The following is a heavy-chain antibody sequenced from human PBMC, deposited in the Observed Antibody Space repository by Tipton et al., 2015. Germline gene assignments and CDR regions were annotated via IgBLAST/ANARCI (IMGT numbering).Heavy chain of an antibody. J-gene: IGHJ3*02. CDR2: IYDSGST. Sequence: TLSLTCTVSGGSISSSSYYWGWIRQPPGKGLEWIGSIYDSGSTYYNPSLESRVTISVDTSKKQFSLKVNSVTAADTAVYYCARTQGYFDGSGYYYDAFDIWGQGTMVTVSS. V-gene: IGHV4-39*07. CDR3: ARTQGYFDGSGYYYDAFDI. CDR1: GGSISSSSYY. D-gene: IGHD3-22*01.